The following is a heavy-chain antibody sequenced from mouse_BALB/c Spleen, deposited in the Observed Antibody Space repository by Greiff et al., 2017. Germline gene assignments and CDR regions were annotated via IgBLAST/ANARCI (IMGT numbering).Heavy chain of an antibody. Sequence: EVQGVESGGGLVQPGGSMKLSCVASGFTFSNYWMNWVRQSPEKGLEWVAEIRLKSNNYATHYAESVKGRFTISRDDSKSSVYLQMNNLRAEDTGIYYCTPYGYLYWGQGTLVTVSA. CDR2: IRLKSNNYAT. V-gene: IGHV6-6*02. CDR3: TPYGYLY. CDR1: GFTFSNYW. J-gene: IGHJ3*01. D-gene: IGHD2-2*01.